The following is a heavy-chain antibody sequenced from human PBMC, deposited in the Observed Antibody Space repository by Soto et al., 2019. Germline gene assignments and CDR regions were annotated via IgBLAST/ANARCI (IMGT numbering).Heavy chain of an antibody. V-gene: IGHV4-4*02. CDR3: ARMYYYGSGSHKNWFDP. Sequence: SETLSLTCAVPSGSISSSDWWSWVRQPPGKGLEWIGEIYHSGSTNYNPSLKSRVTISVDKSKNQFSLKLSSVTAADTAVYYCARMYYYGSGSHKNWFDPWGQGTLVTVSS. J-gene: IGHJ5*02. D-gene: IGHD3-10*01. CDR2: IYHSGST. CDR1: SGSISSSDW.